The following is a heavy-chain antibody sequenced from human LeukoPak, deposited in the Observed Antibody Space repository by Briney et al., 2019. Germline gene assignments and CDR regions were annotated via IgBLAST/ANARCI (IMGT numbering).Heavy chain of an antibody. J-gene: IGHJ6*02. Sequence: ASVKVSCKASGYTFTSYGISWVRQAPGQGLEWMGWISAYNGNTNYAQKLQGRVTMTTDTSTSTAYMELRSLRSDDTAVYYCARGKDDTEADYYYGMDVWGQGTTVIVSS. CDR2: ISAYNGNT. CDR1: GYTFTSYG. V-gene: IGHV1-18*01. CDR3: ARGKDDTEADYYYGMDV. D-gene: IGHD5-18*01.